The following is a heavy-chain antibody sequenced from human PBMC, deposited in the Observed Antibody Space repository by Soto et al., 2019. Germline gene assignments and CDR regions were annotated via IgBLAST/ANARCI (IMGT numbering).Heavy chain of an antibody. Sequence: QVQLVESGGGVAQPGSSLRSPCAASGFTLGTYPIHWVPQAPAKGLGWGEFRSYEGSNKYYADSVKGRFTISRDNSKNTLYLQMNSLRAEDTAVYYCARDGEDSSGWPNYYYYGMDVWGQGTTVTVSS. CDR2: RSYEGSNK. CDR3: ARDGEDSSGWPNYYYYGMDV. V-gene: IGHV3-30-3*01. J-gene: IGHJ6*02. CDR1: GFTLGTYP. D-gene: IGHD6-19*01.